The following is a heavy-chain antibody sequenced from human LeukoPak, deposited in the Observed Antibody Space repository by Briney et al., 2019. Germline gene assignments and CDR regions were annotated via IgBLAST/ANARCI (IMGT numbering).Heavy chain of an antibody. V-gene: IGHV3-30*18. CDR1: GFTLSTYA. D-gene: IGHD4-17*01. CDR2: ISYDGTNK. Sequence: PGRSLRLSCAASGFTLSTYAMHWVRQAPGKGLEWVAVISYDGTNKCYADSVKGRFTISKDNSKNTLSLQMNSLRAEDTAVYFCAKFRGPTVTSWGDFDYWGQGTLVTVSS. J-gene: IGHJ4*02. CDR3: AKFRGPTVTSWGDFDY.